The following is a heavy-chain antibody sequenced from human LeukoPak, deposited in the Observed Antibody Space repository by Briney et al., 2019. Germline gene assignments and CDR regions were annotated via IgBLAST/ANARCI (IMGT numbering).Heavy chain of an antibody. CDR3: ASQQRDYYDSSGYYSEAFDI. D-gene: IGHD3-22*01. J-gene: IGHJ3*02. V-gene: IGHV4-34*01. Sequence: SETLSLTCAVYGGSFSGYCWSWIRQPPGKGLEWIGEINHSGSTNYNPSLKSRVTISVDTSKNQFSLKLSSVTAADTAVYYCASQQRDYYDSSGYYSEAFDIWGQGTMVTVSS. CDR1: GGSFSGYC. CDR2: INHSGST.